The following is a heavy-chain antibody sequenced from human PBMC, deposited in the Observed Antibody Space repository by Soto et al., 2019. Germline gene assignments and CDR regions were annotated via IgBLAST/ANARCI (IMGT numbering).Heavy chain of an antibody. J-gene: IGHJ3*02. V-gene: IGHV2-5*02. D-gene: IGHD3-3*01. CDR2: IYWDDDK. CDR3: ARRITIFGLLSIHDAFDI. CDR1: GFSFSPSGVG. Sequence: QITLKESGPTLVKPTQTLTLTCSFSGFSFSPSGVGVGWIRQPPGKALEWLALIYWDDDKRYSPSLKSRLTITKDTSENQIVLTMTNMDPVDTATYYCARRITIFGLLSIHDAFDIWGQGTMVTVSS.